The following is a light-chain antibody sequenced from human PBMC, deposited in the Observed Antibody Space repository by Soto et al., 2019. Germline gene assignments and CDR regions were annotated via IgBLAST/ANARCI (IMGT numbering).Light chain of an antibody. Sequence: QSVLTQPPSVSAAPGQKVTIPYSGSSSNIGSFYVSWFQQLPGTAPKLLIYDNNKRPSGVPDRFSGSKSGTSATLGITGLQTGDEADYYCGTWDSSLSAWVFGGGTKVTVL. V-gene: IGLV1-51*01. CDR1: SSNIGSFY. J-gene: IGLJ3*02. CDR2: DNN. CDR3: GTWDSSLSAWV.